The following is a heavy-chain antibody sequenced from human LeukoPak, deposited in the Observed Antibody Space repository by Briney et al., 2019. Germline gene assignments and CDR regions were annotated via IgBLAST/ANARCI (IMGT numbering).Heavy chain of an antibody. CDR3: ARVIGWDEPFDL. D-gene: IGHD1-26*01. CDR2: INGDGSTT. V-gene: IGHV3-74*03. Sequence: PGGSLRLSCAASRFTFSSYWMHWVRQAPGKGLVWVSRINGDGSTTEYADSVKGRFTVSRDNAKNTLYLQMNSLRVEDTAVYYCARVIGWDEPFDLWGHGTLVTVSS. J-gene: IGHJ3*01. CDR1: RFTFSSYW.